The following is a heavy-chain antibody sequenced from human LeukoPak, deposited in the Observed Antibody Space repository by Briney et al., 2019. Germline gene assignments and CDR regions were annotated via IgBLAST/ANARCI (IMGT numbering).Heavy chain of an antibody. Sequence: GGSLRLSCAASGFTFSSYWMSWVRQAPGKGLEWVANIKHDGSEEVYVDSVEGRFSISRDNAKNSLFLQMNTLRAEDTAVYYCARDRAAMGRNWFDPWGQGTLVTVSS. CDR2: IKHDGSEE. V-gene: IGHV3-7*05. CDR1: GFTFSSYW. J-gene: IGHJ5*02. CDR3: ARDRAAMGRNWFDP. D-gene: IGHD5-18*01.